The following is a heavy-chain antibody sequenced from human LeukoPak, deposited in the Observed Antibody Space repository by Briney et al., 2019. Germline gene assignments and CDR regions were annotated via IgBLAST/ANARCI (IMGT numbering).Heavy chain of an antibody. V-gene: IGHV4-39*01. CDR1: GDSVSRSDSY. CDR3: ARRRYYDGSGYLE. Sequence: PSETLSLTCSVSGDSVSRSDSYWDWIRQPPGKGLERIGTIYYSGRTYYSPSLKSRVTMSVDPSNNQFSLNLRSVTAADTALYYLARRRYYDGSGYLEWGQGTLLSVSS. CDR2: IYYSGRT. J-gene: IGHJ1*01. D-gene: IGHD3-22*01.